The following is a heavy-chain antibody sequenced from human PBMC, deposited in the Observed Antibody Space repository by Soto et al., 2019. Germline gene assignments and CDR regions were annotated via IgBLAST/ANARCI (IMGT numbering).Heavy chain of an antibody. CDR3: ARGSVDTVDSSGFYDY. D-gene: IGHD3-22*01. Sequence: SETLSLTCAVLGGSFSAYYWSWIRQPPGKGLEWIGEINHSGGTSYNPSLKSRVTISVDTSKSQFSLKLTSVTAADRAVYYCARGSVDTVDSSGFYDYWGQGTPVTVSS. V-gene: IGHV4-34*01. CDR1: GGSFSAYY. CDR2: INHSGGT. J-gene: IGHJ4*02.